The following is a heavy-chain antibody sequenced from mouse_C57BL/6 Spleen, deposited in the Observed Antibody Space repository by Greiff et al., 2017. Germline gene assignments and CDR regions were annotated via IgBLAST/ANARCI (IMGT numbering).Heavy chain of an antibody. V-gene: IGHV1-82*01. CDR3: ATYYGSSYEGFAY. CDR1: GYAFSSSW. Sequence: QVQLQQSGPELVKPGASVKISCKASGYAFSSSWMNWVKQRPGKGLEWIGRIYPGDGDTNYNGKFKGKATLTADKSSSTAYMQLSSLTSEDSAVYFGATYYGSSYEGFAYWGQGTLVTVSA. D-gene: IGHD1-1*01. J-gene: IGHJ3*01. CDR2: IYPGDGDT.